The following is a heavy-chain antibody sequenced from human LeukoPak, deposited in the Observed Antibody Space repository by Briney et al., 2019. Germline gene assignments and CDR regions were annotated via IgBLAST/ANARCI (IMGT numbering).Heavy chain of an antibody. D-gene: IGHD1-26*01. CDR2: MSFDVRNT. Sequence: GGSLRLSCAASGFTLSSYAIHWVRQAPGKGLEWVAVMSFDVRNTYYSESVKGRFTITRDNFRNTLYLQMNSLRTEDTAVYYCARPTYSGSYYWFDYWGQGTLVTVSS. V-gene: IGHV3-30*03. J-gene: IGHJ4*02. CDR1: GFTLSSYA. CDR3: ARPTYSGSYYWFDY.